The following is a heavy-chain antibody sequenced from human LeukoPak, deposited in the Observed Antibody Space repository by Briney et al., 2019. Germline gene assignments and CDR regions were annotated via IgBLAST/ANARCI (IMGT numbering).Heavy chain of an antibody. V-gene: IGHV3-30-3*01. D-gene: IGHD3-16*02. Sequence: PGRSLRLSCAASGFSFSNYAMHWVRQAPGKGLEWVAVISYDGSNEYYADSVKGRFTISRDNLKNTLYLQINSLRAEDTAVYYCARALRLSNGFDYWGQGTLVTVSS. CDR3: ARALRLSNGFDY. J-gene: IGHJ4*02. CDR1: GFSFSNYA. CDR2: ISYDGSNE.